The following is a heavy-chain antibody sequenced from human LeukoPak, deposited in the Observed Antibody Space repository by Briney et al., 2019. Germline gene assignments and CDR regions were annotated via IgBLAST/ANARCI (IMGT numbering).Heavy chain of an antibody. D-gene: IGHD5-12*01. V-gene: IGHV3-7*01. Sequence: GGSLRLSCAASGFTLSSHWMSWVRQAPGKGLEWVANINQDGSAKYYVDSVKGRFTISRDNARNSMYLQMNGLRAEDTAVYYCARWDIRGTAHQLDYWGQGTLVTVSS. J-gene: IGHJ4*02. CDR1: GFTLSSHW. CDR3: ARWDIRGTAHQLDY. CDR2: INQDGSAK.